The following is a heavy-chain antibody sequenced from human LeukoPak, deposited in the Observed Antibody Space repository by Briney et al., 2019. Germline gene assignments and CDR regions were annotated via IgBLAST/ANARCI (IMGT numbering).Heavy chain of an antibody. V-gene: IGHV3-7*04. J-gene: IGHJ4*02. CDR3: AKEFWSGYPYFDY. D-gene: IGHD3-3*01. Sequence: HPGGSLRLSCAASGFTFSSYWMSWVRQAPGKGLEWVANIKQDGSEKYYVDSVKGRFTISRDNAKNSLYLQMNSLRAEDTAVYYCAKEFWSGYPYFDYWGQGTLVTVSS. CDR1: GFTFSSYW. CDR2: IKQDGSEK.